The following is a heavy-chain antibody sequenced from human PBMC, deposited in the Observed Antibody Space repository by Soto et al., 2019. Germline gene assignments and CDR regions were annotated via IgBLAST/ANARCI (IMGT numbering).Heavy chain of an antibody. J-gene: IGHJ6*02. CDR3: ASPMFGPVMDF. D-gene: IGHD3-3*01. V-gene: IGHV3-21*01. CDR1: GFTFNSHT. CDR2: ISPSSSCT. Sequence: GGSLRLSCEASGFTFNSHTMHWVRQTPGMRPEWISSISPSSSCTYYAESVKGRFTISRDNSKNSLFLQMNSLTVEDTAVYYCASPMFGPVMDFWGRGTTVTVSS.